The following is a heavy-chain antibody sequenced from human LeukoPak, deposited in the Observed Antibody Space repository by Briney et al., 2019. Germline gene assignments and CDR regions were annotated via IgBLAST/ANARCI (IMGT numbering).Heavy chain of an antibody. V-gene: IGHV1-46*01. CDR3: ARDQPGWSSSWYAFDY. D-gene: IGHD6-13*01. CDR2: INPSGGGT. Sequence: ASVKVSCKASGYTFTSYYMHWVRQAPGQGLEWMGIINPSGGGTSHAQKFQGRLIMTSDMSTSTVYMELSSLRSQDTAVYYCARDQPGWSSSWYAFDYWGQGTLVTVSS. CDR1: GYTFTSYY. J-gene: IGHJ4*02.